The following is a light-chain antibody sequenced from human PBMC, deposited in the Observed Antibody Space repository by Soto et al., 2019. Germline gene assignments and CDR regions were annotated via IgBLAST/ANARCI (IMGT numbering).Light chain of an antibody. CDR1: SSNIGAGYD. CDR3: QSYDSRLSGWV. J-gene: IGLJ3*02. Sequence: QPVLTQPPSVSGAPGQRVTISCTGSSSNIGAGYDVHWYQQFPGTAPKLLIYGNNNRPSGVPDRFSGSKSGTSASLAITGLQAEDEGDYYCQSYDSRLSGWVFGGGTKLTVL. V-gene: IGLV1-40*01. CDR2: GNN.